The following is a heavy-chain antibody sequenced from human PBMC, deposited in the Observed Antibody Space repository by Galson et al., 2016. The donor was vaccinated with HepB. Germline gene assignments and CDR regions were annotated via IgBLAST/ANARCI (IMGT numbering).Heavy chain of an antibody. CDR2: IIQEGHHK. CDR3: ARGIDSKREVAGKVYYYYGLDV. V-gene: IGHV3-7*01. J-gene: IGHJ6*02. Sequence: SLRLSCAASGFAFTTYWMNWVRQAPGKGREGVAKIIQEGHHKNYVESVEGRFTISRDNANNSVFLQMDSLRVEDTAVYYCARGIDSKREVAGKVYYYYGLDVWGQGTTVTVSS. D-gene: IGHD6-19*01. CDR1: GFAFTTYW.